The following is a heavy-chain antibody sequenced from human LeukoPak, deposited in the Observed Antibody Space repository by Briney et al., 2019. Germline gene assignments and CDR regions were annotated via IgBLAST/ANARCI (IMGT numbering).Heavy chain of an antibody. D-gene: IGHD3-22*01. V-gene: IGHV3-23*01. Sequence: PEGSLRLSCAASGFTFGSYGMSWVRQAPGKGLEWVSFITPNADRASYADSVKGRFTISRDNPRNTLYMQMNSLRDEDTAVYYCAIMHGYYDGSGYWVQWGQGTLVTVSS. CDR2: ITPNADRA. CDR3: AIMHGYYDGSGYWVQ. CDR1: GFTFGSYG. J-gene: IGHJ1*01.